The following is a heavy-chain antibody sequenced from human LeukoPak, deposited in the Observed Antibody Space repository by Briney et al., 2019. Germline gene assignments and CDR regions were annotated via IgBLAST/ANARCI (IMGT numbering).Heavy chain of an antibody. CDR2: IKQDGSEK. CDR3: ARGHHYYDSSAYYY. CDR1: GFGFSSYW. J-gene: IGHJ4*02. V-gene: IGHV3-7*02. D-gene: IGHD3-22*01. Sequence: GGSLRLSCAASGFGFSSYWMSWVRQAPGKGLEWVAYIKQDGSEKYYVDSVKGRFTISRDNAKNTMYLQMNSLRAEDTAVYYCARGHHYYDSSAYYYWGQGTLVTVSS.